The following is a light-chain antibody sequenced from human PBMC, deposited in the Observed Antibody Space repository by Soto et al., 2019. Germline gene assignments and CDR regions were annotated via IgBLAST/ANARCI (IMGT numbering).Light chain of an antibody. CDR1: QSVSSSY. V-gene: IGKV3-20*01. Sequence: EIVLTQSPGTLSLSPGERATLSCRASQSVSSSYLAWYQQKPGQAPRLLIYGASGRATGIPDRFSGSGSGTDFTLTSSRLEPEDFAVYYCQQYGSSALYTFGQGTKLEIK. CDR2: GAS. J-gene: IGKJ2*01. CDR3: QQYGSSALYT.